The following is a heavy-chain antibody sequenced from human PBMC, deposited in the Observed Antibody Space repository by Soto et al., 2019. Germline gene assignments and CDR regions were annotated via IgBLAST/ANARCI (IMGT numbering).Heavy chain of an antibody. CDR3: ARIWWFGELRWYFDN. CDR1: GGSISSYH. Sequence: SETLSLTCSVSGGSISSYHWSWIRQAPGKGLEWIGYIYHSGSTIYNPSLTSRVTISMDTSKSQLSLKLTSLTAADTAVYYCARIWWFGELRWYFDNWGQGALVT. J-gene: IGHJ4*02. D-gene: IGHD3-10*01. V-gene: IGHV4-4*09. CDR2: IYHSGST.